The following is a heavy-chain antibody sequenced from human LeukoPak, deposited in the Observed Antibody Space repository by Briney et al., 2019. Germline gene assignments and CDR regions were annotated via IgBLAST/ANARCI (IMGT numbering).Heavy chain of an antibody. CDR1: GFTFISYA. V-gene: IGHV3-23*01. J-gene: IGHJ4*02. CDR3: AKSRGSSGWYATMDY. D-gene: IGHD6-19*01. CDR2: LSGNAGRP. Sequence: GGSLRLSCAASGFTFISYAMSWVRQAPGKGLEWVSSLSGNAGRPYYADSVKGRFTISRDNAKNSLYLQMNSLRAEDTALYYCAKSRGSSGWYATMDYWGQGTLVTVSS.